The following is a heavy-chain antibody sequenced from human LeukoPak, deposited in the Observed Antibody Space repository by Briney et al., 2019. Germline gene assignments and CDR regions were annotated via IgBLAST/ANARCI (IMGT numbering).Heavy chain of an antibody. CDR3: ARIRCGHSGSVCYNH. Sequence: PSETLSLTCGVFGVSINDYYWSWIRQSPGKGLEWIGEISHTEGTRYNPSLESRVTMSVGTSENQLSLKLIFVTAADTAVYYCARIRCGHSGSVCYNHWGLGTPVTVS. CDR1: GVSINDYY. CDR2: ISHTEGT. J-gene: IGHJ1*01. V-gene: IGHV4-34*01. D-gene: IGHD3-9*01.